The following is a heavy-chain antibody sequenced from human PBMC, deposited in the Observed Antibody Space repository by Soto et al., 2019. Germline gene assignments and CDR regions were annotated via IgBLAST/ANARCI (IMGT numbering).Heavy chain of an antibody. CDR3: TTDISLDTSGWKQPPFYFSGMEA. CDR1: GFTFSNAW. CDR2: IKSKTDGGTT. J-gene: IGHJ6*01. V-gene: IGHV3-15*01. Sequence: GSLRLSCAASGFTFSNAWMSWVRQAPGKGLEWVGRIKSKTDGGTTDYAAPVKGRFTISRDESKNTPYLQMNSLKTGDTAVFYFTTDISLDTSGWKQPPFYFSGMEAWGKGPRSPSPQ. D-gene: IGHD6-25*01.